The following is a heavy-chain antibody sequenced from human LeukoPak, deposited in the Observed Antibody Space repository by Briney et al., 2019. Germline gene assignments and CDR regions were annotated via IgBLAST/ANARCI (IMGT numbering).Heavy chain of an antibody. CDR2: ISSDEDNE. V-gene: IGHV3-30*04. CDR3: ARAYGYSYALDS. Sequence: GRSLRLSCEASELIFSRYAMHWVRQAPGKGLEWVAVISSDEDNEYYADSAKGRFTISRDNSKSTLYLQMNSLRPEDTAVFYCARAYGYSYALDSWGQGTLVTVSS. J-gene: IGHJ4*02. CDR1: ELIFSRYA. D-gene: IGHD5-12*01.